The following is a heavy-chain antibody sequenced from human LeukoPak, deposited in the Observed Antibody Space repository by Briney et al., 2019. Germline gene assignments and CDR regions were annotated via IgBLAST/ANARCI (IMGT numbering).Heavy chain of an antibody. CDR3: ARGYWGSYFDY. CDR1: GGSISSYS. Sequence: PSETLSLTCTVSGGSISSYSWSWIRQPPGKGLEWIGYIYHSGSTYYNPSLKSRVTISVDRSMNQFSLKLSSVTAADTAVYYCARGYWGSYFDYWGQGTLVTVSS. V-gene: IGHV4-30-2*01. D-gene: IGHD7-27*01. J-gene: IGHJ4*02. CDR2: IYHSGST.